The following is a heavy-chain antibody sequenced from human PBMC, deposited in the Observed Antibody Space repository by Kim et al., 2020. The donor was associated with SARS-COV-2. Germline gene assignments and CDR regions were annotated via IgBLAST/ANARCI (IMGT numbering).Heavy chain of an antibody. CDR1: GGTFSSYA. V-gene: IGHV1-69*13. D-gene: IGHD3-10*01. Sequence: SVKVSCKASGGTFSSYAISWVRQAPGQGLEWMGGIIPIFGTANYAQKFQGRVTITADESTSTAYMELSSLRSEETAVYYCARAGTMVRGEDWFDPWGQGTLVTVSS. CDR3: ARAGTMVRGEDWFDP. CDR2: IIPIFGTA. J-gene: IGHJ5*02.